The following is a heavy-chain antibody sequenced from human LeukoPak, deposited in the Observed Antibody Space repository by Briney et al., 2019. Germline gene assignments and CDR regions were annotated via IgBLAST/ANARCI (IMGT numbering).Heavy chain of an antibody. V-gene: IGHV3-23*01. CDR1: GFTFSSYA. CDR3: AKDPVVVPAAIGMDV. D-gene: IGHD2-2*01. CDR2: ISGSGGST. J-gene: IGHJ6*02. Sequence: GGSLRLSCEASGFTFSSYAMSWVRQAPGKGLEWVSAISGSGGSTYYADSVKGRFTISRDNSKNTLYLQMNSLRAEDTAVYYCAKDPVVVPAAIGMDVWGQGTTVTVSS.